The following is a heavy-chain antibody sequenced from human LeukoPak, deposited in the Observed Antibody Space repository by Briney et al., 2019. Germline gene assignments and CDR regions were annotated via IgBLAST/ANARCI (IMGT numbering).Heavy chain of an antibody. V-gene: IGHV4-59*08. CDR3: ARRGGSSLSTFDY. Sequence: SETLSLTCTVSGGSISSYYWSWIRQPPGKGLEWIGYIYYSGSTNYNPSLKSRVTISVDTSKNQFSLKLSSVTAADTAVYYCARRGGSSLSTFDYWGQGTLVTVSS. CDR1: GGSISSYY. CDR2: IYYSGST. D-gene: IGHD1-26*01. J-gene: IGHJ4*02.